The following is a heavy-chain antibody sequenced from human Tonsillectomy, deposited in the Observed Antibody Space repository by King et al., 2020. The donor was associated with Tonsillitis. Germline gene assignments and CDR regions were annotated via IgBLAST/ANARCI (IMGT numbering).Heavy chain of an antibody. J-gene: IGHJ2*01. D-gene: IGHD5-18*01. V-gene: IGHV3-23*04. Sequence: VQLVESGGGLVQPGGSLRLSCAVSGFTFNRYAMSWVRQAPGEGLEWVSGISDSADSTYYTDPVKGRFTISRDNSKNILNLQMNSLGAEDTAVYYCAKEGGSWDSYGPTSGYFDLWGRGTLVTVSS. CDR1: GFTFNRYA. CDR3: AKEGGSWDSYGPTSGYFDL. CDR2: ISDSADST.